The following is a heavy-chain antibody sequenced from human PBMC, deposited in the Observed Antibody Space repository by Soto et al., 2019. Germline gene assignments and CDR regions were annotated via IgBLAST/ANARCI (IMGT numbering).Heavy chain of an antibody. CDR2: IKSKIKGGTA. J-gene: IGHJ4*02. Sequence: EVQLVESGGGLAQPGESLRLSCVGSGFTFADTRMNWVRQAPGKGLEWVGRIKSKIKGGTADYADPVKGRFTISRDDAQSTIYLHMDDLKTEDTGIYYCTSHDYGDYGYWGQGTRVIVSS. V-gene: IGHV3-15*07. CDR1: GFTFADTR. CDR3: TSHDYGDYGY. D-gene: IGHD4-17*01.